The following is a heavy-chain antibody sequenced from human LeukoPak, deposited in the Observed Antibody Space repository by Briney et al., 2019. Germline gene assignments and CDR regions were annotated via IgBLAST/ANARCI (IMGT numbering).Heavy chain of an antibody. Sequence: PGGSLRLSCAVSGFTFSDYFMTWIRQAPGKGLEWVSYISADGGTILYADSVKGRFTMSRDDARKSLYLQMNSLRAEDTAVYYCARDHEDGSSWYEAFDFWGQGTMVTVSS. D-gene: IGHD6-13*01. CDR2: ISADGGTI. V-gene: IGHV3-11*04. CDR3: ARDHEDGSSWYEAFDF. CDR1: GFTFSDYF. J-gene: IGHJ3*01.